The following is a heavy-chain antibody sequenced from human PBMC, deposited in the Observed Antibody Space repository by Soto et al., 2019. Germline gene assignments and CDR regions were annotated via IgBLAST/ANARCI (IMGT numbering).Heavy chain of an antibody. CDR3: ASFRYYYGSGSNNWFDP. CDR1: GFTFSSSG. J-gene: IGHJ5*02. CDR2: IWYDGSNK. Sequence: VQLVESGGGVVQPGRSLRLSCAASGFTFSSSGMHWVRQAPGKGLEWVAVIWYDGSNKYYADSVKGRFTISRDNSKNTLYLQMNSLRAEDTAVYYCASFRYYYGSGSNNWFDPWGQGTLVTVSS. D-gene: IGHD3-10*01. V-gene: IGHV3-33*01.